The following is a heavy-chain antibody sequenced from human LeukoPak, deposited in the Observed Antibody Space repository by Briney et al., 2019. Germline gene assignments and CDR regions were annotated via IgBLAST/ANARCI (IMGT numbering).Heavy chain of an antibody. CDR2: IWYDGSNK. J-gene: IGHJ4*02. CDR3: ARVDEDSRGWEDN. V-gene: IGHV3-33*01. D-gene: IGHD6-19*01. Sequence: GGSLRLSCAASGFTFSSSGMHWVRQAPGKGLEWVALIWYDGSNKYYADSVKGRFTISRDNSKNTLYLQMNSLRAEDTAIYYCARVDEDSRGWEDNWGQGTLVTVSS. CDR1: GFTFSSSG.